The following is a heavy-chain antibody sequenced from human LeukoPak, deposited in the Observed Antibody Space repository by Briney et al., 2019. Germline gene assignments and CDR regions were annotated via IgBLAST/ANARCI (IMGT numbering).Heavy chain of an antibody. V-gene: IGHV4-59*11. D-gene: IGHD3-3*01. J-gene: IGHJ5*02. CDR2: IYYSGST. CDR1: GGSISSHY. Sequence: SETLSLTCTVSGGSISSHYWSWIRQPPGKGLEWIGYIYYSGSTNYNLSLKSRVTISVDTSKNQFSLKLSSVTAADTAVYYCARAVEGYDFWSGYYRNYNWFDPWGQGTLVTVSS. CDR3: ARAVEGYDFWSGYYRNYNWFDP.